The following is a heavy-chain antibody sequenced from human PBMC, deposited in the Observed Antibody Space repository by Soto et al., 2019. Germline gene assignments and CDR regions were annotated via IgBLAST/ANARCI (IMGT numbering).Heavy chain of an antibody. Sequence: QVQLQQWGAGPLRPLETLSLTCGVSGGSFSGYYWAWIRQSPGKGREWIGEINDRGSINYNPSLKSQVSISVDTSKNHYSLNLRSVTAADAAVYYCARESHDILTGPPWVWYFDLWGRGTLVTVSS. CDR2: INDRGSI. J-gene: IGHJ2*01. CDR1: GGSFSGYY. D-gene: IGHD3-9*01. V-gene: IGHV4-34*01. CDR3: ARESHDILTGPPWVWYFDL.